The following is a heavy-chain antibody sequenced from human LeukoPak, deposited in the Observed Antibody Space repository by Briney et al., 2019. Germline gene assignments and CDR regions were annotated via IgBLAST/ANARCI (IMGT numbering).Heavy chain of an antibody. CDR3: ARVGEQWLVSPFDY. V-gene: IGHV1-69*05. D-gene: IGHD6-19*01. CDR2: IIPIFGTA. Sequence: ASVKVSCKASGGTFSSYAISWVRQAPGQGLEWMGGIIPIFGTANYAQKFQGRVTITTDESTSTAYMELSSLRSEDTAVYYCARVGEQWLVSPFDYWGQGTLVTVSS. J-gene: IGHJ4*02. CDR1: GGTFSSYA.